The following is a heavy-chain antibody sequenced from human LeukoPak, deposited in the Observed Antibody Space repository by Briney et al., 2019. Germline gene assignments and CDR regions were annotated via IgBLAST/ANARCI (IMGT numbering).Heavy chain of an antibody. CDR3: AGGSGSYWYFDL. J-gene: IGHJ2*01. V-gene: IGHV3-48*03. CDR1: GFTFSSYE. CDR2: ISSSGSTI. D-gene: IGHD3-22*01. Sequence: PGGSLRLSCAASGFTFSSYEMNWVRQAPGKGLEWVSYISSSGSTIYYADSVKGRFTISRDNAKNSLYLQMNSLRAEDTAVYYCAGGSGSYWYFDLWGRGTLVTVSS.